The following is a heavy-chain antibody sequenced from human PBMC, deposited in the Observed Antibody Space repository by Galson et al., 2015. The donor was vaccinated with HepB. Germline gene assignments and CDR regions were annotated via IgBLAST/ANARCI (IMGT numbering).Heavy chain of an antibody. CDR3: TTVPAAMYYYYYGMDV. Sequence: SLRLSCAASGFTFSSAWMSWVRQAPGKGLEWVGRIKSKTDGGTTDYAAPVKGRFTISRDDSKNTLYLQMNSLKTEDTAVYYCTTVPAAMYYYYYGMDVWGQGTTVTVSS. CDR1: GFTFSSAW. CDR2: IKSKTDGGTT. D-gene: IGHD2-2*01. J-gene: IGHJ6*02. V-gene: IGHV3-15*01.